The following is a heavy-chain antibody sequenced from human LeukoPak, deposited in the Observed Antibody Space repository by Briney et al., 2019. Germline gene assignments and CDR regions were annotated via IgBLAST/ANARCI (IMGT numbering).Heavy chain of an antibody. CDR1: GFTFSNYW. Sequence: GGSLRLSCAASGFTFSNYWMSWVRQAPGKGLEWVANIKQDGSEKYYVDSVKGRFTISRDNAKNSLYLQMNSLRAEDTAVYYCAKGGERGTFYFDYWGQGTLVTVSS. D-gene: IGHD1-1*01. V-gene: IGHV3-7*01. CDR2: IKQDGSEK. CDR3: AKGGERGTFYFDY. J-gene: IGHJ4*02.